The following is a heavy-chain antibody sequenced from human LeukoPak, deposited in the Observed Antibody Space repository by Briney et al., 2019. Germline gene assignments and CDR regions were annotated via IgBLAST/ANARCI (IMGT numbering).Heavy chain of an antibody. CDR3: ARHTGSIVWFDY. Sequence: SESLSLTWTVSGDSISSYYWSWIRQPPGKGLEWIGYIYYSGSTNYNPSLKSRVTISVDTSKNQFSLKLSSVTAADTAVYYCARHTGSIVWFDYWGQGALVTVSS. CDR2: IYYSGST. D-gene: IGHD3-3*02. CDR1: GDSISSYY. J-gene: IGHJ5*01. V-gene: IGHV4-59*08.